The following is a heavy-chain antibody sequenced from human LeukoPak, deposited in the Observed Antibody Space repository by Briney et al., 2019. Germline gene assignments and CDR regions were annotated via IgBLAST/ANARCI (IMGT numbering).Heavy chain of an antibody. Sequence: PSETLSLTCAVYGGSFSGYYWSWIRQPPGKGLEWIGEINHSGSTNYNPSLKSRVTISVDTSKNQFSLKLSSVTAADTAVYYCARLRAVRGVIGPYYYYYYMDVWGKGTTVTISS. J-gene: IGHJ6*03. D-gene: IGHD3-10*01. CDR2: INHSGST. V-gene: IGHV4-34*01. CDR3: ARLRAVRGVIGPYYYYYYMDV. CDR1: GGSFSGYY.